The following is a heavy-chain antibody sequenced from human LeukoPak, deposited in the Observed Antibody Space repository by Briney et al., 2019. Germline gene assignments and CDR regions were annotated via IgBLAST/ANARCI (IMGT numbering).Heavy chain of an antibody. D-gene: IGHD2-21*02. V-gene: IGHV3-23*01. Sequence: PGGSLRLSCAASGFTFSSYAMSWVRQAPGKGLEWASAISGSGGSTYYADSVKGRFTISRDNSKNTLYLQMNSLRAEDTAVYYCASIVVVTAINDYWGQGTLVTVSS. J-gene: IGHJ4*02. CDR1: GFTFSSYA. CDR3: ASIVVVTAINDY. CDR2: ISGSGGST.